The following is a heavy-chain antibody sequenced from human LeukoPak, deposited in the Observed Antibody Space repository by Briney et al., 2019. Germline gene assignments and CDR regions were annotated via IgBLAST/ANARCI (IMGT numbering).Heavy chain of an antibody. Sequence: PGGSLRLSCAASGFTFSSYSMNWVRQAPGKGLEWVSSISSSSSYIYYADSEKGRFTISRDNAKNSLYLQMNSLRAEDTAVYYCAGGIAAAGGFDYWGREPWSPSPQ. D-gene: IGHD6-13*01. J-gene: IGHJ4*02. CDR3: AGGIAAAGGFDY. V-gene: IGHV3-21*01. CDR1: GFTFSSYS. CDR2: ISSSSSYI.